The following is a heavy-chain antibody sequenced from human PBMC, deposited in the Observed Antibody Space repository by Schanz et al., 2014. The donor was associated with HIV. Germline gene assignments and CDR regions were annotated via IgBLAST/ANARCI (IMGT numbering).Heavy chain of an antibody. Sequence: QVQLVESGGGVVQPGRSLRLSCAVSGFSFSNFGMHWVRQAPGKGLEWVAFISYDGSAQYEDSLKGRFFISRDYSKNTLYLQMNSLRTDDTAVYYCAKDLAGEDLLLFHFVIHYWGQGALVTVSS. CDR3: AKDLAGEDLLLFHFVIHY. D-gene: IGHD2-21*02. J-gene: IGHJ4*02. CDR2: ISYDGSA. V-gene: IGHV3-30*18. CDR1: GFSFSNFG.